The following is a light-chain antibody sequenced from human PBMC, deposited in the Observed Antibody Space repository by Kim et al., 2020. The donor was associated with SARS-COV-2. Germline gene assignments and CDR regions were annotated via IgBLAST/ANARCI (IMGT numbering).Light chain of an antibody. J-gene: IGKJ2*01. CDR3: QLYGASVVT. Sequence: LSPGERATLSCMASQSVSSNNLAWYQQKPGQAPRLLVYGASIRATGIPDRFSGSGSGTDFTLTISRLEPEDFAVYYCQLYGASVVTFGQGTKLEI. CDR2: GAS. CDR1: QSVSSNN. V-gene: IGKV3-20*01.